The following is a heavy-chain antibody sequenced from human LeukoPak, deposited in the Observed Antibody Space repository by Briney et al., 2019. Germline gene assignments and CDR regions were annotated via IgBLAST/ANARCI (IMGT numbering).Heavy chain of an antibody. D-gene: IGHD2-15*01. J-gene: IGHJ4*02. CDR1: GGTFSSYA. Sequence: SVKVSCKASGGTFSSYAISWVRQAPGQGLEWMGGIIPIFGTANYAQKFQGRVTITADESTSTAYMELSSLRSEDTAVYYCARDRGSGDYYFDYWGQGTLVTVSS. CDR3: ARDRGSGDYYFDY. CDR2: IIPIFGTA. V-gene: IGHV1-69*13.